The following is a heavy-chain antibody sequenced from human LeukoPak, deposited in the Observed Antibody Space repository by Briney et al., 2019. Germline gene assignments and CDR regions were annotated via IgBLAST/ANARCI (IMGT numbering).Heavy chain of an antibody. V-gene: IGHV3-74*01. CDR2: INSDGSST. J-gene: IGHJ3*02. Sequence: QPGGSLRLSCAASGFTFSSYWMHWVRHAPGKGLVWVSRINSDGSSTSYADSVKGRFTISRDNAKNTLYLQMNSPRAEDTAVYYCARNRIAVAGSGAFDIWGQGTMVTVSA. CDR3: ARNRIAVAGSGAFDI. D-gene: IGHD6-19*01. CDR1: GFTFSSYW.